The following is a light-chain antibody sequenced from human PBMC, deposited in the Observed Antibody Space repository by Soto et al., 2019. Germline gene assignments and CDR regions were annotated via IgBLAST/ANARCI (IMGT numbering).Light chain of an antibody. CDR1: QTINNN. V-gene: IGKV3D-15*01. J-gene: IGKJ4*01. CDR2: DAS. Sequence: VMTQAPATLSVSPGERATLSCRASQTINNNVAWYQQRPGQAPRLLIFDASRKTFGVPDRFTGSGSGTDFTLTINRLEPEDFGVYFCQQYGSSVTFGGGTKVDNK. CDR3: QQYGSSVT.